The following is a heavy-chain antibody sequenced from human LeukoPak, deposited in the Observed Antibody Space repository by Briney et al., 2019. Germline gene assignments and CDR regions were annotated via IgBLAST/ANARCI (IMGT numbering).Heavy chain of an antibody. V-gene: IGHV4-34*01. D-gene: IGHD7-27*01. Sequence: SETLSLTCAVYGDSFSGYYWAWVRQPPGKGLEWRGEINHSGSTYYNPTLTSRATISVETSKTQLSLKLTSVPAADTAVYYCGSGDNWGEYWGQGTLVTVSS. CDR1: GDSFSGYY. CDR2: INHSGST. J-gene: IGHJ4*02. CDR3: GSGDNWGEY.